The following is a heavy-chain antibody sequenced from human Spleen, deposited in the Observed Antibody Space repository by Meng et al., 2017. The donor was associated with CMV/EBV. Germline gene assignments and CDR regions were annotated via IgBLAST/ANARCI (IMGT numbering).Heavy chain of an antibody. CDR3: GRVADSTGYYLGAVDH. CDR1: SKFTGYH. D-gene: IGHD3-22*01. V-gene: IGHV1-2*02. Sequence: SKFTGYHMYWVRQAPGQGLEWMGWIKGNTGDTNYAQKFQGRVTMTRDTAITTAYMELSSLTSGDTAVYFCGRVADSTGYYLGAVDHWGQGSLVTVSS. J-gene: IGHJ4*02. CDR2: IKGNTGDT.